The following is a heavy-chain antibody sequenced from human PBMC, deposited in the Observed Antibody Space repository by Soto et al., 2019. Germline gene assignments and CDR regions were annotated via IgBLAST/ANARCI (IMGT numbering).Heavy chain of an antibody. J-gene: IGHJ5*02. CDR1: GFTFSSYA. CDR3: ARSGTVVTPGWFEP. CDR2: IGTAGDT. D-gene: IGHD2-21*02. Sequence: PGGSLRLSCAASGFTFSSYAMSWVRQAPGKGLEWVSAIGTAGDTYYPGSVKGRFTISRENAKNSLYLQMNSLRAEDTAVYYCARSGTVVTPGWFEPWGQGTLVTVSS. V-gene: IGHV3-13*01.